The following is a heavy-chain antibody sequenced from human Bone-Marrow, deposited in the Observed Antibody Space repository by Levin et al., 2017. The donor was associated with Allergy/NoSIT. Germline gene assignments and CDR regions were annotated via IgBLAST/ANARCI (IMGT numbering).Heavy chain of an antibody. D-gene: IGHD2-15*01. CDR1: GASISSGYW. V-gene: IGHV4-4*02. Sequence: KASETLSLTCDVFGASISSGYWWSWVRQPPGRGLEWIAEVYHTGSTNYSPSVRSRGIISVDKSKNQFSLRLNSVTAADTAVYYCASGRGGQRGLAEYWGQGTLVIVSS. CDR2: VYHTGST. CDR3: ASGRGGQRGLAEY. J-gene: IGHJ4*02.